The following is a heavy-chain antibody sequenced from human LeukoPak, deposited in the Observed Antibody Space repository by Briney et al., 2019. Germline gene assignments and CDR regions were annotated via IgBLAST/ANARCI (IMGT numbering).Heavy chain of an antibody. V-gene: IGHV4-39*01. CDR1: GGSISSSSYY. J-gene: IGHJ4*02. CDR2: IYNSGDT. D-gene: IGHD5-12*01. CDR3: ARHGGGYDPLPFDY. Sequence: PSETLSLTCTVSGGSISSSSYYWGWIRQPPGKGLEWIGSIYNSGDTYYNPSLKSRVTISVDTSKNQFSLKVTSVTAADTAVYYCARHGGGYDPLPFDYWGQGTLVTVSS.